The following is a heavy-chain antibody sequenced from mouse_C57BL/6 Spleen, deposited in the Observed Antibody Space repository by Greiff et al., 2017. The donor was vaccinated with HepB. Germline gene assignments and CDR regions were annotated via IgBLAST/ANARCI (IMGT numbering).Heavy chain of an antibody. J-gene: IGHJ4*01. V-gene: IGHV1-82*01. CDR1: GYAFSSSW. Sequence: QVQLQQSGPELVKPGASVKISCKASGYAFSSSWMNWVKQRPGKGLEWIGRIYPGDGDTNYNGKFKGKATLTADKSSSTAYMQLSSLTSEDSAVYFCAREGQLRLQGAMDYWGQGTSVTVSS. CDR3: AREGQLRLQGAMDY. D-gene: IGHD3-2*02. CDR2: IYPGDGDT.